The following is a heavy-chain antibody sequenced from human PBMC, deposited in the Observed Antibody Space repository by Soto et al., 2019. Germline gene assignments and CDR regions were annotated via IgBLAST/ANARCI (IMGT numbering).Heavy chain of an antibody. J-gene: IGHJ6*02. CDR2: IDYSGSRT. V-gene: IGHV3-48*03. Sequence: GGSLRLSCAASGSTFSSHEMNWVRQAPGKGLEWVSYIDYSGSRTDYADSVKGRFTISRDNAKNSLYLQMNSLRAEDTAVYYCARGNYYYGMDVWGQGTKVTVS. CDR1: GSTFSSHE. CDR3: ARGNYYYGMDV.